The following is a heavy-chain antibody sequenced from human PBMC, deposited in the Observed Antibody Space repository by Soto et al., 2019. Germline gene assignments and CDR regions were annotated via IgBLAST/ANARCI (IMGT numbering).Heavy chain of an antibody. CDR3: ARGGYCSANSCYSDYYGMDV. V-gene: IGHV3-72*01. CDR1: GFTFSDHY. D-gene: IGHD2-15*01. Sequence: EVQLVESGGGLVQPGGSLRLSCAASGFTFSDHYMDWVRQAPGKGREGVGRTRNKANSYTTEYAASVSGRFTISRDDSKNSLYLQMNSLKTEDTAVYYCARGGYCSANSCYSDYYGMDVWGQGTTVTVSS. CDR2: TRNKANSYTT. J-gene: IGHJ6*02.